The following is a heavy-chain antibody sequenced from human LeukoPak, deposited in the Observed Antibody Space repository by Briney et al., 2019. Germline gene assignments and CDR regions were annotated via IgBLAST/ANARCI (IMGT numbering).Heavy chain of an antibody. D-gene: IGHD3-22*01. CDR3: ARRLYYYDTTEGHDAFDI. J-gene: IGHJ3*02. CDR1: GGSISSYY. V-gene: IGHV4-59*08. Sequence: SETLSLTRTVSGGSISSYYWSWIRQPPGKGLEWIGYIYYSGSTNYNPSLKSRVTISVDTSKNQFSLKLSSVTAADTAVYYCARRLYYYDTTEGHDAFDIWGQGTMVTVSS. CDR2: IYYSGST.